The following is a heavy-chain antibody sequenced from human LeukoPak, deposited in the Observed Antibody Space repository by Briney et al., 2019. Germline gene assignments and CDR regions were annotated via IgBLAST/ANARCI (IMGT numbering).Heavy chain of an antibody. Sequence: GSLRLSCAASGFTFSSYNMNWVRQAPGKGLEGVSSITSSSSYIYYADSVKGRFTISRDNAKNSLYLQINSLRAEDTAVYYCARDPYSGGYGDYYYYYMDVWGKGTTVTISS. D-gene: IGHD1-26*01. CDR1: GFTFSSYN. CDR2: ITSSSSYI. J-gene: IGHJ6*03. V-gene: IGHV3-21*01. CDR3: ARDPYSGGYGDYYYYYMDV.